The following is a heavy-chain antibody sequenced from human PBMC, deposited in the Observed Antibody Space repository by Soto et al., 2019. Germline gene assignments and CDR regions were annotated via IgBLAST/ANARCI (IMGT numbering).Heavy chain of an antibody. J-gene: IGHJ4*02. CDR1: GYTLTELS. V-gene: IGHV1-24*01. Sequence: ASVKVSGKVSGYTLTELSMHWVLQAPGKGLEWMGGFDPEDGETIYAQKFQGRVTMTEDASTDTAYMELSSLRSEDTAVYYCATGRHDFWSGPGTYYFDYWGQGTLVTVSS. CDR3: ATGRHDFWSGPGTYYFDY. CDR2: FDPEDGET. D-gene: IGHD3-3*01.